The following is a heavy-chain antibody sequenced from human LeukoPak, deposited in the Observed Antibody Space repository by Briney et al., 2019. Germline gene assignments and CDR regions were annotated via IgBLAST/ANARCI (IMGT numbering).Heavy chain of an antibody. CDR3: AKEVAAASRFYYYYYGMDV. D-gene: IGHD6-13*01. CDR1: GFTFSSYG. CDR2: ISYDGSNK. V-gene: IGHV3-30*18. Sequence: GGSLRLSCAASGFTFSSYGMHWVRQAPGKGLEWVAVISYDGSNKYYADSVKGRFTISRDNSKNTLYLQMNSLRAEDTAVYYCAKEVAAASRFYYYYYGMDVWGKGTTVTVSS. J-gene: IGHJ6*04.